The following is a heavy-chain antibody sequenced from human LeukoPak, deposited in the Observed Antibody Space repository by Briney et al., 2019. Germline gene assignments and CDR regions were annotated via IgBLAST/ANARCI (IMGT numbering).Heavy chain of an antibody. V-gene: IGHV3-30-3*01. J-gene: IGHJ4*02. D-gene: IGHD2-8*02. Sequence: PGGSLRLSCAASGFTFSSYAMHWVRQAPGKGLEWVTVISYDGSSKYYADSVKGRFTISRDNSNNTLYLQMNSLRAEDTAVYYCARDTGDHLGQGTLVIVSS. CDR2: ISYDGSSK. CDR1: GFTFSSYA. CDR3: ARDTGDH.